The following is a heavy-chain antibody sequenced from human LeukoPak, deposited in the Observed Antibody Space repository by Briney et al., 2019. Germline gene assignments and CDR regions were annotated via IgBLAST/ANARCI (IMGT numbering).Heavy chain of an antibody. D-gene: IGHD4-23*01. CDR1: GFTFSDYY. V-gene: IGHV3-74*01. CDR3: AKGGQNYGGNSGY. J-gene: IGHJ4*02. CDR2: INSDGSST. Sequence: GGSLRLSCAASGFTFSDYYMSWIRQAPGKGLVWVSRINSDGSSTSYADSVKGRFTISRDNAKNTLYLQMNSLRAEDTAVYYCAKGGQNYGGNSGYWGQGTLVTVSS.